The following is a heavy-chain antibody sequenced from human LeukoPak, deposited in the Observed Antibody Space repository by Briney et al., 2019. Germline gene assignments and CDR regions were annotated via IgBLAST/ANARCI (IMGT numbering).Heavy chain of an antibody. CDR2: ISSSSSYI. CDR1: GFTFSSYS. Sequence: GGSLTLSCAGSGFTFSSYSMNWLRQAPGKGLEWVSCISSSSSYIYYADSVKGRFTISRDNAKNSLYLQMNSLRAEDTAVYYCATSPVYSYGHPYYFDYWGQGTLVTVSS. J-gene: IGHJ4*02. V-gene: IGHV3-21*01. CDR3: ATSPVYSYGHPYYFDY. D-gene: IGHD5-18*01.